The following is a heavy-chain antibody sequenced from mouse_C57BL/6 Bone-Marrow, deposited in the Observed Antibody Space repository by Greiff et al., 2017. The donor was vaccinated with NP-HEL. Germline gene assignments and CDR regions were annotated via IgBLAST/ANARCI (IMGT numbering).Heavy chain of an antibody. CDR2: IYPGDGDT. CDR3: ARLRITTVVATDFDY. CDR1: GYAFSSSW. D-gene: IGHD1-1*01. J-gene: IGHJ2*01. V-gene: IGHV1-82*01. Sequence: QVQLQQSGPELVKPGASVKISCKASGYAFSSSWMNWVKQRPGKGLEWIGRIYPGDGDTNYNGKFKGKATLTADKSSSTAYMQLSSLTSEDSAVYFCARLRITTVVATDFDYWGQGTTLTVSS.